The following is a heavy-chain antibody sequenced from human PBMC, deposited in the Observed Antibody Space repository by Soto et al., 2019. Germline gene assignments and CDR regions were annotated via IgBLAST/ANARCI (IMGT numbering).Heavy chain of an antibody. CDR1: GASISSGGYY. CDR2: ISYSGSA. D-gene: IGHD2-2*01. J-gene: IGHJ4*02. V-gene: IGHV4-31*03. CDR3: ARATPPGVKPPFDY. Sequence: PSETLSLTCTVSGASISSGGYYWSWIRQHPGKGLEWIGYISYSGSAYYNPSLKSRVIISVDTSENQFSLKLSSVTAADTAVYYCARATPPGVKPPFDYWGQGTLVTVS.